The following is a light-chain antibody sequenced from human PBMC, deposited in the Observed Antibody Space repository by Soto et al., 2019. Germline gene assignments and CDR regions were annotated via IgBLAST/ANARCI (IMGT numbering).Light chain of an antibody. J-gene: IGKJ4*01. CDR3: QQRSNWLT. CDR1: QRLSSNY. V-gene: IGKV3D-20*02. Sequence: EIVLTQSPGTLSLSPGERATLSCRASQRLSSNYLAWFQQKPGQAPRLLIYDASNRATGIPARFSGSGSGTDFTLTISRLEPEDFAVYYCQQRSNWLTFGGGTKVDIK. CDR2: DAS.